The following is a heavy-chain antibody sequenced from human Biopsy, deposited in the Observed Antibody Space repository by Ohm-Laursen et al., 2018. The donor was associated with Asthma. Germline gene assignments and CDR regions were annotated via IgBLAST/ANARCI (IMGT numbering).Heavy chain of an antibody. D-gene: IGHD4-17*01. CDR1: GYSLTDLS. CDR2: HDHEEGGT. Sequence: ASVKVSCKISGYSLTDLSMHWVRQAPGQGLEWMGGHDHEEGGTVNAWRFQGRVTMTEDTSTDTAHMELSSLSSDDTAVYYCTSDFPKDYVRYNFQFWGQGTLVTVSS. CDR3: TSDFPKDYVRYNFQF. V-gene: IGHV1-24*01. J-gene: IGHJ4*02.